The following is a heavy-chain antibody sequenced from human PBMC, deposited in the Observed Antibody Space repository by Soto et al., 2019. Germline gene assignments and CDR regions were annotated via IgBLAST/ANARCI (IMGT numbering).Heavy chain of an antibody. D-gene: IGHD1-26*01. V-gene: IGHV3-23*01. J-gene: IGHJ4*02. CDR1: GFMFTGYA. CDR2: ISGSADST. CDR3: GKQRSIGMDSASFSSIDH. Sequence: GGSLRLSCAASGFMFTGYAMSWVRQAPGKGLEWVSGISGSADSTYYADSVKGRFIISRDNSKNTLYLHMNGLRAEDTATYYCGKQRSIGMDSASFSSIDHWGPRILVTVSS.